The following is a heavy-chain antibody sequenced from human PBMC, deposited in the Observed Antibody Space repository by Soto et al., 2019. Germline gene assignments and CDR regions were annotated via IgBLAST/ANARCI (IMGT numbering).Heavy chain of an antibody. CDR3: AKGYNYGESIRLGHDY. D-gene: IGHD4-17*01. CDR2: ISYDGSNK. V-gene: IGHV3-30*18. J-gene: IGHJ4*02. CDR1: GFTFSSYG. Sequence: QVQLVESGGGVVQPGRSLRLSCAASGFTFSSYGMHWVRQAPGKGLEWVAVISYDGSNKYYADSVKGRFTSSRDNSKNTVYVQMNSLKVDDTAVYYCAKGYNYGESIRLGHDYWGQGTLVTVSS.